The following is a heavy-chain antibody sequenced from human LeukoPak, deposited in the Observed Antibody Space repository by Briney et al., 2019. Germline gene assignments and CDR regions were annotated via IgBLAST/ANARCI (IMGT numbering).Heavy chain of an antibody. Sequence: GGSLRLSCAASGFTFSSYWMSWVRQAPGKGLEWVSSIKQDGSEKYYVNSVKGRFTISRDNAKNSLYLQMNSLRAEDTAVYYYARDQVQLWDYYYYYMDVWGKGTTVTVYS. CDR1: GFTFSSYW. D-gene: IGHD5-18*01. J-gene: IGHJ6*03. V-gene: IGHV3-7*01. CDR2: IKQDGSEK. CDR3: ARDQVQLWDYYYYYMDV.